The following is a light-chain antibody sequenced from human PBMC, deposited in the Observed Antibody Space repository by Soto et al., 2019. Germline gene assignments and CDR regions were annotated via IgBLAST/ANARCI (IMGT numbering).Light chain of an antibody. J-gene: IGKJ5*01. Sequence: EIAMTQSPATLPVSPGERATLSCRASQSVSTNLAWYQQKPGQAPRLLMYGASTRAIGIPARFTADGSGTEFTLTISSLQPEDLTFDYCQQYDNWPITFGQGTRLEIK. CDR2: GAS. CDR3: QQYDNWPIT. V-gene: IGKV3-15*01. CDR1: QSVSTN.